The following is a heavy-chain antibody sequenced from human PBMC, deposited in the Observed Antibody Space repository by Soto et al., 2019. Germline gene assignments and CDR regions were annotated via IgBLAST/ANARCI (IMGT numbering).Heavy chain of an antibody. J-gene: IGHJ5*02. CDR2: IYYNGNT. V-gene: IGHV4-31*03. CDR3: ARCSLVVIPVPGFDP. D-gene: IGHD2-15*01. CDR1: GGSISSGGYY. Sequence: SETLSLTCTVSGGSISSGGYYWSWIRQHPGRGLEWIGYIYYNGNTYYNPSLKSRVTVSVDTSKNQFSLNVRSVTAADTAVYYCARCSLVVIPVPGFDPWGQGTLVTVSS.